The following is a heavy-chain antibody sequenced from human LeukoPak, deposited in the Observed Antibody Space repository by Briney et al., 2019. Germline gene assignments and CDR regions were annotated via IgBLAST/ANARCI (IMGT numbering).Heavy chain of an antibody. Sequence: GGSLRLSCAASGFTFSSYGMHWVRQAPGKGLEWVAVISYDGSNKYYADSVKGRFTISRENSKNTLYLQMNSLRAEDTAVYYCAKGWRFGDWIGYFDYRGQGTLVTVSS. D-gene: IGHD3-10*01. J-gene: IGHJ4*02. V-gene: IGHV3-30*18. CDR1: GFTFSSYG. CDR3: AKGWRFGDWIGYFDY. CDR2: ISYDGSNK.